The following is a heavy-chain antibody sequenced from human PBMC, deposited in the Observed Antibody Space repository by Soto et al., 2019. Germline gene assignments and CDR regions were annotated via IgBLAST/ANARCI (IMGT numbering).Heavy chain of an antibody. CDR2: IIPLLDTV. V-gene: IGHV1-69*08. Sequence: GASVKVSCKAGGTFSTSSITWVRQAPGQGLEWMGRIIPLLDTVDYAQKFQGRVTITADKSTNTAYMDLTRLTFEDTAVYYCARTSGYYLYDYWGQGTLVTVSS. D-gene: IGHD3-22*01. J-gene: IGHJ4*02. CDR1: GGTFSTSS. CDR3: ARTSGYYLYDY.